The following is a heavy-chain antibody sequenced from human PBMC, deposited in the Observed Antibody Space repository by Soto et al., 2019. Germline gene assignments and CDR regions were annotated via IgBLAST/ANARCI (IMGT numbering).Heavy chain of an antibody. Sequence: EVQLVESGGGLNQPGTSLRLSCAASGFTFSNFWMHWVRQAPGKGLVWVARINSDGSSTSYADSVKGRFTISRDNAKNTLYVQMNSLRAEDTAVYYCARDLRYCSGGTCYLYYYGMDVWGPGTTVTVSS. CDR1: GFTFSNFW. D-gene: IGHD2-15*01. CDR3: ARDLRYCSGGTCYLYYYGMDV. V-gene: IGHV3-74*01. J-gene: IGHJ6*02. CDR2: INSDGSST.